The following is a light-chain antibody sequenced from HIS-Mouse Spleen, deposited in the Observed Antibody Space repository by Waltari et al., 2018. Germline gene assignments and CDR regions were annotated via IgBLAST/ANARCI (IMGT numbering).Light chain of an antibody. CDR1: QSVLYSSNNKNY. CDR3: QQYYSTPYT. V-gene: IGKV4-1*01. CDR2: WAS. J-gene: IGKJ2*01. Sequence: DIVMTHSPDSLAVSLGERATINCKPTQSVLYSSNNKNYLAWYQQKPGQPPKLLIYWASTRESGVPDRFSGSGSGTDFTLTISSLQAEDVAVYYCQQYYSTPYTFGQGTKLEIK.